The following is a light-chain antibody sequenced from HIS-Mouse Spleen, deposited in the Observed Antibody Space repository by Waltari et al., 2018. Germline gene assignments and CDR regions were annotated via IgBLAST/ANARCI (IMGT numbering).Light chain of an antibody. V-gene: IGLV2-23*01. Sequence: QSALTQPASVSGSHGQSITISCTGTSSDVGSYNLVSLYQQQPGKAPKLMIYEGSKRPSGISNRFSGAESGNTASLTISGLQAEDEADYYCCSSAGSSTWVFGGGTKLTVL. CDR1: SSDVGSYNL. CDR3: CSSAGSSTWV. J-gene: IGLJ3*02. CDR2: EGS.